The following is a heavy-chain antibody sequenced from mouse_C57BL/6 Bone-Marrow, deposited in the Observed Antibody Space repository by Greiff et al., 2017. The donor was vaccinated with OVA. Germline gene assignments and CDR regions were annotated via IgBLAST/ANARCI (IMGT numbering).Heavy chain of an antibody. CDR3: ARYYYGSYYFDY. V-gene: IGHV1-50*01. D-gene: IGHD1-1*01. J-gene: IGHJ2*01. CDR2: IDPSDSYT. CDR1: GYTFTRYW. Sequence: QVQLKQSVAELVKPGASVTLSFPASGYTFTRYWMQWVKQRPGQGLEWIGEIDPSDSYTNYNQKFKGKATLTVDTSSSTAYMQLSSLTSEDSAVYYCARYYYGSYYFDYWGQGTTLTVSS.